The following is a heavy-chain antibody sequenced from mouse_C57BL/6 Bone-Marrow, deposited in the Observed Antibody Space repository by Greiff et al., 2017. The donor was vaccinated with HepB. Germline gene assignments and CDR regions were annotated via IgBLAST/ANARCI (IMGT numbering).Heavy chain of an antibody. D-gene: IGHD1-1*01. J-gene: IGHJ2*01. Sequence: VQLQQSGPELVKPGASVKISCKASGYTFTDYYMNWVKQSHGKSLEWIGDINPNNGGTSYNQKFKGKATLTVDKSSSTAYMELRSLTSEDSAVYYCARDGNYYGPYYFDYWGQGTTLTVSS. CDR2: INPNNGGT. CDR1: GYTFTDYY. V-gene: IGHV1-26*01. CDR3: ARDGNYYGPYYFDY.